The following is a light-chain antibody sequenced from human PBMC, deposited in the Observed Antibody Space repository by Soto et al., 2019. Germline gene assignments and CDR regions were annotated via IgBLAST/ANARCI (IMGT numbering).Light chain of an antibody. CDR3: QSYDSSSVV. Sequence: NFMLPQPHSVSESPGKTVTISCTRSSGSIASNSVQWYQQRPGSAPTTVIYEDNQRPSGVPDRFSGSIDSSSNSASLTISGLKTEDEADYYCQSYDSSSVVFGGGTQLTVL. J-gene: IGLJ2*01. CDR2: EDN. CDR1: SGSIASNS. V-gene: IGLV6-57*04.